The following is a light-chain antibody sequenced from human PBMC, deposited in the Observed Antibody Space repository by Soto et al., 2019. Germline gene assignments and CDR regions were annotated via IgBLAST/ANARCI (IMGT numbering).Light chain of an antibody. V-gene: IGLV2-14*03. CDR3: TLWTTSTTMR. CDR1: SRDIRAYNF. J-gene: IGLJ2*01. Sequence: QSALTPPASLSGSPGQSITISCTGTSRDIRAYNFVSWYQQHPGKAPQLMLYDVNIRPSGVSNRFSGSKSGNTAALPISGIHAAEEADYYLTLWTTSTTMRFGGGTKVPVL. CDR2: DVN.